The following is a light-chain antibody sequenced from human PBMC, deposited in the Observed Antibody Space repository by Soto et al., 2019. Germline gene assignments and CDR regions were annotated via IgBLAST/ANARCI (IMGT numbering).Light chain of an antibody. Sequence: DIQMTQSRSSLSVFVGDRVTITCRSSESISSFLNWYQQKPGKAPKLLIYASFNLQSGVPSRFSGSGSGTDFALTISSLQPEDFATYYCQQSYSTPYTVGQGTKLEIK. CDR3: QQSYSTPYT. J-gene: IGKJ2*01. CDR1: ESISSF. CDR2: ASF. V-gene: IGKV1-39*01.